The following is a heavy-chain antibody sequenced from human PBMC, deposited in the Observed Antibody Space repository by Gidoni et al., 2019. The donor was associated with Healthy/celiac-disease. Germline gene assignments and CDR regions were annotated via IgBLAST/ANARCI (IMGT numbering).Heavy chain of an antibody. D-gene: IGHD3-3*01. V-gene: IGHV4-34*01. CDR3: APRTYYDFWSGYYPPLD. J-gene: IGHJ4*02. CDR2: INHSGST. Sequence: QVQLQQWGAGLLKPSETLSLTCAVYGGSFSGYDWSWIRQPPGKGLEWIGEINHSGSTNYNPSLKSRVTISVDTSKNQFSLKLSSVTAADTAVYYCAPRTYYDFWSGYYPPLDWGQGTLVTVSS. CDR1: GGSFSGYD.